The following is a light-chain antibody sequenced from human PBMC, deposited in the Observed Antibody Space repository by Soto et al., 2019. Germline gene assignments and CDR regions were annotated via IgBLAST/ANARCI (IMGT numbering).Light chain of an antibody. V-gene: IGLV2-14*01. CDR1: SSDVGGYNY. Sequence: HSALTQPASVSGSPGQSITISCTGTSSDVGGYNYVSWYQQHPGKAPKLMIYDVSNRPSGVSNRFSGSKSGNTASLTISGLQAEDEADYSCSSYTSSSTLVFGGGTKVTVL. J-gene: IGLJ3*02. CDR2: DVS. CDR3: SSYTSSSTLV.